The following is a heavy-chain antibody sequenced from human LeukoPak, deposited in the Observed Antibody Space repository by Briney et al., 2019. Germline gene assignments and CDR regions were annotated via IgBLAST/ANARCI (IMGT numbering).Heavy chain of an antibody. D-gene: IGHD5-12*01. CDR1: GGSISSSTYY. CDR3: ARQAISGYDPPPFDS. Sequence: RASETLSLTCTVSGGSISSSTYYWGWIRQPPGKGLEWIGNLYYSGSTYYNPSLKSRVTISVDTSKNQFSLKLSSVTAADTAAYYCARQAISGYDPPPFDSWGQGTLVTVSS. J-gene: IGHJ4*02. CDR2: LYYSGST. V-gene: IGHV4-39*01.